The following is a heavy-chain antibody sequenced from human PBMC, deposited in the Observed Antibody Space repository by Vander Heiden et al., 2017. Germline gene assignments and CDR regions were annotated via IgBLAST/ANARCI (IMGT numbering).Heavy chain of an antibody. CDR1: GGSISSSSYY. CDR2: IYYSGST. CDR3: ARAQGGGYVGYYYYYGMDV. V-gene: IGHV4-39*01. D-gene: IGHD5-12*01. J-gene: IGHJ6*02. Sequence: QLQLQESGPGLVKPSETLSLTCTVSGGSISSSSYYWGWIRQPPGKGLEWIGSIYYSGSTYYNPSLKRRVTISVDTSKNQFSLKLSSVTAADTAVYYCARAQGGGYVGYYYYYGMDVWGHGSTVTVSS.